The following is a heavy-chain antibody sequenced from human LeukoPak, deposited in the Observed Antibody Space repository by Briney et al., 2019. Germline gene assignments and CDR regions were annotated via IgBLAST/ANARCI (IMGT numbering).Heavy chain of an antibody. CDR2: IPYDGSNK. CDR3: ARDPVMTTVTTNYFDY. D-gene: IGHD4-17*01. V-gene: IGHV3-30*04. J-gene: IGHJ4*02. CDR1: GFTFSSYA. Sequence: PGRSLRLSCAASGFTFSSYAMHWVRQAPGKGLEWVAVIPYDGSNKYYADSVKGRFTISRDNSKNTLYLQMNSLRAEDTAVYYCARDPVMTTVTTNYFDYWGQGTLVTVSS.